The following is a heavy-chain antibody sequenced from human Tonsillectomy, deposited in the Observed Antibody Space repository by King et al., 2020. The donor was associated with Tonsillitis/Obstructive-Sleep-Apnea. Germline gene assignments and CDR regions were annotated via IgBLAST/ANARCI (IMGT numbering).Heavy chain of an antibody. CDR3: AKEIGVGGNVAVDY. CDR1: GFTFDDYA. Sequence: QLVQSGGGLVQPGRSLRLSCVASGFTFDDYAMHLVRQAPGKGLEWVAGISWDSGSIGYADSVKGRFTISRDSAKNSLYLQMTSLRAEDTALYYCAKEIGVGGNVAVDYGGEGTLVTV. J-gene: IGHJ4*02. V-gene: IGHV3-9*01. D-gene: IGHD1-26*01. CDR2: ISWDSGSI.